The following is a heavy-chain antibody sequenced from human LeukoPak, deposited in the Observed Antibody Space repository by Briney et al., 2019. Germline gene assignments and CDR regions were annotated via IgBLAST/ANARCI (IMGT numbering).Heavy chain of an antibody. J-gene: IGHJ4*02. V-gene: IGHV1-2*02. Sequence: GASVKGSCKASGYTFTGYYMHWVRQAPGQGLEWMGWINPNSGGTNYAQKFQGRVTMTRDTSISTAYMELSRLRSDDTAVYYCAREIPAAIPTGFDYWGQGTLVTVSS. CDR1: GYTFTGYY. D-gene: IGHD2-2*02. CDR3: AREIPAAIPTGFDY. CDR2: INPNSGGT.